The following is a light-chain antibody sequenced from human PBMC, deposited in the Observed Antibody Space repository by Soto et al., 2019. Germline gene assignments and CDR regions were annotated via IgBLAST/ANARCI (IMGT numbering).Light chain of an antibody. CDR3: QQFNSYPVT. CDR1: QDIRGA. V-gene: IGKV1-13*02. J-gene: IGKJ5*01. Sequence: AIQVTQSPSSLSASVGDRVTITCLASQDIRGALAWYQQKPGKPPKLLIYDVSTLENGVPSRFSGDSSGTQFTLTISGLQPEDFGTYYCQQFNSYPVTFGHGTPLDIK. CDR2: DVS.